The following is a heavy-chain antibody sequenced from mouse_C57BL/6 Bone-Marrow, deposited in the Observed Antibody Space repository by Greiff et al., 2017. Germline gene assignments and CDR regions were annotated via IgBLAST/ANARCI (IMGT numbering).Heavy chain of an antibody. CDR1: GYSFTGYF. Sequence: EVQLQQSGPELVKPGDSVKISCKASGYSFTGYFMNWVMQSHGKSLEWIGRINPYNGDTFYNQKFKGKATLTVDKSSRTAHMELRSLTSEDSAGYYCAREITTVVSPYWYFDVWGTGTTVTVSS. CDR2: INPYNGDT. J-gene: IGHJ1*03. CDR3: AREITTVVSPYWYFDV. V-gene: IGHV1-20*01. D-gene: IGHD1-1*01.